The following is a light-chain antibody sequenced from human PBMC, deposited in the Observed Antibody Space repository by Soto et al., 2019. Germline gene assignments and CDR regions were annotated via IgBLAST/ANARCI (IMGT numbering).Light chain of an antibody. CDR2: AAS. CDR3: QQSYSTPLA. CDR1: QGISSY. J-gene: IGKJ3*01. V-gene: IGKV1-39*01. Sequence: DIQLTQSPSFLSASVGDRVTITCRASQGISSYLAWYQQKPGKAPKLLIYAASSLQSGVPSRFRGSGSGTDFTLTISSLQPEDFATYYCQQSYSTPLAFGPGTKVDIK.